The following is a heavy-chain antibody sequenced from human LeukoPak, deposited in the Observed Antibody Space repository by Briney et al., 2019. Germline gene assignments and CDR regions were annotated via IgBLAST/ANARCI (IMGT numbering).Heavy chain of an antibody. CDR3: ARGDCSSTSCYSYYYYYYGMDV. Sequence: SETLSLTCAVYGGSFSGYYWSWIRQPPGKGLEWIGKINHSGSTNYNPSLKSRVTISVDTSKNQFSLKLSSVTAADTAVYYCARGDCSSTSCYSYYYYYYGMDVWGQGTTVTVSS. V-gene: IGHV4-34*01. J-gene: IGHJ6*02. CDR2: INHSGST. CDR1: GGSFSGYY. D-gene: IGHD2-2*02.